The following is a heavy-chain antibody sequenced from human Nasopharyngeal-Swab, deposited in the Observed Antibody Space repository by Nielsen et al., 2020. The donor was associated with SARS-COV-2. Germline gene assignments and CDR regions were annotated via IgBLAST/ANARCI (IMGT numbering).Heavy chain of an antibody. CDR3: AKPTGPYYDFWSGYYSFDY. J-gene: IGHJ4*02. CDR1: GFTFSSYA. D-gene: IGHD3-3*01. V-gene: IGHV3-23*01. Sequence: GESLKISCAASGFTFSSYAMSWVRQAPGKGLEWVSAISGRGGSTYYADSVKGRFTISRDNSKNTLYLQMNSLRAEDTAIYYCAKPTGPYYDFWSGYYSFDYWGQGTLVTVSS. CDR2: ISGRGGST.